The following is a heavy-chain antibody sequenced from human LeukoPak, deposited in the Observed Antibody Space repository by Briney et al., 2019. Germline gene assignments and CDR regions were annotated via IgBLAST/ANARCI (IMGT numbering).Heavy chain of an antibody. Sequence: SETLSLICTVSGGSISSYYWSWIRQPAGKGLEWIGRIYTSGSTNYNPSLKSRVTMSVDTSKNQFSLKLSSVTAADTAVYYCARDMVRGQNWFDPWGQRTLVTVSS. D-gene: IGHD3-10*01. CDR3: ARDMVRGQNWFDP. V-gene: IGHV4-4*07. CDR2: IYTSGST. J-gene: IGHJ5*02. CDR1: GGSISSYY.